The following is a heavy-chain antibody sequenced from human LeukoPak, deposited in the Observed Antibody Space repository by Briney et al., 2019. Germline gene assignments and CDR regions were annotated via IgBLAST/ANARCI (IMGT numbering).Heavy chain of an antibody. CDR3: ASLTHTAMDYYYYGMDV. CDR2: TYYRSKWYN. CDR1: GDSVSSNSAA. V-gene: IGHV6-1*01. Sequence: SQTLSLTCAISGDSVSSNSAAWNWIRQSPSRGLEWLGRTYYRSKWYNDYAVSVKSRITINPDTSKNQFSLQLNSVTSEDTAVYYCASLTHTAMDYYYYGMDVWGQGTTVTVSS. D-gene: IGHD5-18*01. J-gene: IGHJ6*02.